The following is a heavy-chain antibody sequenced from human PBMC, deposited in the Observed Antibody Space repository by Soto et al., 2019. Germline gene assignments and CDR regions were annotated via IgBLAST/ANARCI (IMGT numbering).Heavy chain of an antibody. CDR2: NIALCRTA. V-gene: IGHV1-69*13. Sequence: SVKVSSKASGVTFSSYTFTWVRQSPGEGLKWTGVNIALCRTANYAQKLQGRVTITADESTITANMQLSSLRSEDTAMYYCARERYGDYGKPFDYWGQGTLVTVSS. CDR3: ARERYGDYGKPFDY. D-gene: IGHD4-17*01. CDR1: GVTFSSYT. J-gene: IGHJ4*02.